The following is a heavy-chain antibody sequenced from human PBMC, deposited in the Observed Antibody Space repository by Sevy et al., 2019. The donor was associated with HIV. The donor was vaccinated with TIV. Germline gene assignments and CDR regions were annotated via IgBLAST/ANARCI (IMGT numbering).Heavy chain of an antibody. CDR2: IFSGGRT. Sequence: GGSLRLSCAVSGFAVSDNCMSWVRQSPGKGLEWVSVIFSGGRTSYADSVKGRFTVSRDGSKNTLYLQMDNLRAEETAKYYCARDRVVHNDYIFVAYYYGMDVWGQGTTVTVSS. CDR1: GFAVSDNC. V-gene: IGHV3-53*01. D-gene: IGHD4-4*01. CDR3: ARDRVVHNDYIFVAYYYGMDV. J-gene: IGHJ6*02.